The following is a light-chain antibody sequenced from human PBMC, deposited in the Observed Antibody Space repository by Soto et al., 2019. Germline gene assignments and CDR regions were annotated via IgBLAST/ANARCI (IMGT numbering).Light chain of an antibody. CDR3: NSRGGSRPYYV. CDR2: EVS. Sequence: QSVLTQPASVSGSPGQSITISCTGTSSDIGAYNSVSWCQQYPGRAPKLMIYEVSNRPSGVSARFSASKSGNTASLTISGLXAEDEADYYCNSRGGSRPYYVFGTGTKVTVL. V-gene: IGLV2-14*01. J-gene: IGLJ1*01. CDR1: SSDIGAYNS.